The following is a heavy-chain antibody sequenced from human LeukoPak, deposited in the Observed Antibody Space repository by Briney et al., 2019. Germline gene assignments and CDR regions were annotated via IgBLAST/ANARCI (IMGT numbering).Heavy chain of an antibody. V-gene: IGHV3-30*04. Sequence: GGSLRLSCAASGFTFSSYAMHWVRQAPGKGLEWVAVISYDGSNKYYADSVKGRFTISRDNSKNTLYLQMNSLRAEDTAVYYCARDVIGSGSFDYWGQGTLVTVSS. CDR1: GFTFSSYA. D-gene: IGHD3-10*01. CDR2: ISYDGSNK. CDR3: ARDVIGSGSFDY. J-gene: IGHJ4*02.